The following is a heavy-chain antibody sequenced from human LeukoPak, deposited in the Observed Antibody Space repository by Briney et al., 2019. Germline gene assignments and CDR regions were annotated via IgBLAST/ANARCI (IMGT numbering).Heavy chain of an antibody. D-gene: IGHD3-22*01. CDR3: AKGERLRITMIVVVIPFDY. Sequence: GGSLRLSCAASGFTFSSYAISWVRQAPGKGLEWVSAISGSGGSTYYADSVKGRFTISRDNSKNTLYLQMNSLRAEDTAVYYCAKGERLRITMIVVVIPFDYWGQGTLVTVSS. V-gene: IGHV3-23*01. CDR1: GFTFSSYA. J-gene: IGHJ4*02. CDR2: ISGSGGST.